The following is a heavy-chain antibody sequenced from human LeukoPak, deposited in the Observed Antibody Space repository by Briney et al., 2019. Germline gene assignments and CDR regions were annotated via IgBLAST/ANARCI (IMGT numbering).Heavy chain of an antibody. Sequence: PGRSLRLSCAASGFTFSSYAMHWVRQAPGKGLEWVAVISYDGSNKYYADSVKGRFTISRGNSKNTLYLQMNSLRAADTAVYYCAKGGLRDGYSYASWGQGTLITVSS. J-gene: IGHJ5*02. V-gene: IGHV3-30-3*01. CDR1: GFTFSSYA. CDR3: AKGGLRDGYSYAS. D-gene: IGHD5-24*01. CDR2: ISYDGSNK.